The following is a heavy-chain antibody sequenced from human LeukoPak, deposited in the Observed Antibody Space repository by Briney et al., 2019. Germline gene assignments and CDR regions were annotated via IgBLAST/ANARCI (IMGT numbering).Heavy chain of an antibody. CDR1: GFTFSDYF. V-gene: IGHV3-11*01. J-gene: IGHJ6*03. CDR2: ISSSGSTI. CDR3: ARDQVGYCSSTSCSEPQDYYYYYMDV. D-gene: IGHD2-2*01. Sequence: PGGSLRLSCAASGFTFSDYFMSWIRQAPGKGLEWVSYISSSGSTIYYADSVKGRFTISRDNAKNSLYLQMNSLRAEDTAVYYCARDQVGYCSSTSCSEPQDYYYYYMDVWGKGTTVTVSS.